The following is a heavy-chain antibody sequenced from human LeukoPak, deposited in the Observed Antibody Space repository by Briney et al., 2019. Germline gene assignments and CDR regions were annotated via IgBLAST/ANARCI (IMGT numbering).Heavy chain of an antibody. J-gene: IGHJ3*02. Sequence: ASVKVSCKASGYTFTGYYMHWVRQAPGQGLEWMGWINPNSGGTNYAQKFQGRVTMTRDTSISTAYMELSRLRSDDTAVYYCARGPHSDYEPGAFDIWGQGTTVTVSS. D-gene: IGHD4-17*01. CDR2: INPNSGGT. CDR1: GYTFTGYY. CDR3: ARGPHSDYEPGAFDI. V-gene: IGHV1-2*02.